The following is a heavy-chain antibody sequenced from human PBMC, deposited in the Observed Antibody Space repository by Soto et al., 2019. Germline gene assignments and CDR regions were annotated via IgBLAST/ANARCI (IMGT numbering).Heavy chain of an antibody. CDR3: ARDQMTTVTTNDYYGMDV. CDR2: INPDSGGT. Sequence: ASVKVSCKVSGYSFTDYYMHWVRQAPGQGLEWMGWINPDSGGTNYAQNFQGRVTMTRDPSISTAYMELTGLRSDDTAVYYCARDQMTTVTTNDYYGMDVCGKGSTFTVSS. V-gene: IGHV1-2*02. J-gene: IGHJ6*04. CDR1: GYSFTDYY. D-gene: IGHD4-17*01.